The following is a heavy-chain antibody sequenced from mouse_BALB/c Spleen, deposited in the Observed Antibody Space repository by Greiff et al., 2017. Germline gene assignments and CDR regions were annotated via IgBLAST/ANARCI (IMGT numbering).Heavy chain of an antibody. Sequence: QVQLKESGPQLVRPGASVKISCKASGYSFTSYWMHWVKQRPGQGLEWIGMIDPSDSETRLNQKFKDKATLTVDKSSSTAYMQLSSPTSEDSAVYYCARYITTVVADYWGQGTTLTVSS. CDR1: GYSFTSYW. J-gene: IGHJ2*01. D-gene: IGHD1-1*01. CDR3: ARYITTVVADY. CDR2: IDPSDSET. V-gene: IGHV1S126*01.